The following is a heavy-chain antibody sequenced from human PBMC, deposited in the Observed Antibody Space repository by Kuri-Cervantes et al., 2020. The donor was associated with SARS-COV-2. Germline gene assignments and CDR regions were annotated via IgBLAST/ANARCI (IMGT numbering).Heavy chain of an antibody. CDR2: IIPIFGTA. CDR3: ARERASGWAGDFDY. D-gene: IGHD1-26*01. Sequence: AVQVSCKASGGTFSSYAISWVRQAPGQGLEWRGGIIPIFGTANYAQKFQGRVTITADESTSTAYMELSSLRSEDTAVYYCARERASGWAGDFDYWGQGTLVTVSS. J-gene: IGHJ4*02. V-gene: IGHV1-69*13. CDR1: GGTFSSYA.